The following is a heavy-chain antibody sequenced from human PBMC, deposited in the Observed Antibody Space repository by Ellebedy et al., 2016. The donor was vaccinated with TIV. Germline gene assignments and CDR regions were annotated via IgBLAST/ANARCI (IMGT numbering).Heavy chain of an antibody. CDR2: MNPNSGNT. Sequence: AASVKVSCKASGYTFTSYDINWVRQATGKGLEWMGWMNPNSGNTEYAQKFQGRVTMTRNTSITTAFMELSSLRSEDTAVYYCARGPFMITFGGVIIDVWGQGTTVTVSS. D-gene: IGHD3-16*02. CDR3: ARGPFMITFGGVIIDV. CDR1: GYTFTSYD. J-gene: IGHJ6*02. V-gene: IGHV1-8*01.